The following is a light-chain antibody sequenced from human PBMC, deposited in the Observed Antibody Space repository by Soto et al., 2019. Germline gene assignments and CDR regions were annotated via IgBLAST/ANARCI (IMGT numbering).Light chain of an antibody. V-gene: IGKV1-27*01. CDR2: AAS. J-gene: IGKJ1*01. CDR1: QGISNF. CDR3: QKYTSAPRT. Sequence: DIQMTQSPPSLSASVGDRVTITCRASQGISNFLAWYQQKPGKAPKLLISAASTLQSGVSSRFSGSGSGTDFTLTISSLHPEDVATYYCQKYTSAPRTFGQGTKVEIK.